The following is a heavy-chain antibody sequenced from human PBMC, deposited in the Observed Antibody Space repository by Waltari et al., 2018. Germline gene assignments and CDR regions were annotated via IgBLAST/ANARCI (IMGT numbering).Heavy chain of an antibody. D-gene: IGHD3-10*01. CDR1: GYTFTSYA. Sequence: QVQLVQSGAEVKKPGASVKVSCKASGYTFTSYAMHWVRQDPGQRLEWMGWINAGNGNTKYSQKFQGRVTITRDTSASTAYMELSSLRSEDTAVYYCARVSRGYYGSGSYYPNGRDYWGQGTLVTVSS. J-gene: IGHJ4*02. CDR3: ARVSRGYYGSGSYYPNGRDY. V-gene: IGHV1-3*01. CDR2: INAGNGNT.